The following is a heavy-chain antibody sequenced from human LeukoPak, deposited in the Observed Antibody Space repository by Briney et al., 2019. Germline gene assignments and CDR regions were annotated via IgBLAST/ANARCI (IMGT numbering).Heavy chain of an antibody. Sequence: GGSLRLSCAASGFTFSGSAMHWVRQASGKGLEWVGRIRSKANSYATAYAASVKGRFTISRDDSKSTAYLQMNSLKTEDTAVYYCTSLYYYDSSGYYYDYWGQGTLVTVSS. CDR2: IRSKANSYAT. D-gene: IGHD3-22*01. CDR3: TSLYYYDSSGYYYDY. J-gene: IGHJ4*02. CDR1: GFTFSGSA. V-gene: IGHV3-73*01.